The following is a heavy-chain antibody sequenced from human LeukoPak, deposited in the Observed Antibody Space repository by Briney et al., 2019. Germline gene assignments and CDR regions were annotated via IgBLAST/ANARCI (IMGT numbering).Heavy chain of an antibody. CDR1: GYTFINYY. J-gene: IGHJ6*03. Sequence: ASVKVSCKASGYTFINYYMHWVRQAPGQGLEWMGIINPSGGGTNYAQKFQGRVTMTRDTSTSTVYMELSSLRSEDTAVYYCARGVVYYGSGSYYMDVWGKGTTVTISS. CDR3: ARGVVYYGSGSYYMDV. CDR2: INPSGGGT. V-gene: IGHV1-46*01. D-gene: IGHD3-10*01.